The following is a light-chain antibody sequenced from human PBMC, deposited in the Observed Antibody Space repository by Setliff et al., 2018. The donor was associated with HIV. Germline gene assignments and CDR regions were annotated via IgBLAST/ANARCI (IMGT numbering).Light chain of an antibody. CDR1: QSVGSGY. CDR3: QYYGRSPLT. CDR2: GAS. Sequence: EIVLTQSPGTLSLSPGERATLSCRASQSVGSGYLAWYQQRPGQAPRLLIYGASSRATGIPDRFSGRGSGADFTLTITGLEPEDFAVYYCQYYGRSPLTVGGGTKVDIK. V-gene: IGKV3-20*01. J-gene: IGKJ4*01.